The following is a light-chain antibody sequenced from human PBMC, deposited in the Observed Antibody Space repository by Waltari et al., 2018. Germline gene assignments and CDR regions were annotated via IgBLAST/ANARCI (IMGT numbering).Light chain of an antibody. CDR1: QSVSSGY. V-gene: IGKV3-20*01. J-gene: IGKJ1*01. Sequence: EIVLTQSPGTLSLSPGERAALSCRASQSVSSGYLAWYQQKPGQAPRLLIFGASNMATGIPDRFSGSGSGTDFTLTISRLEPEDFAVYYCQQYGSSPWTFGQGTKVEIK. CDR3: QQYGSSPWT. CDR2: GAS.